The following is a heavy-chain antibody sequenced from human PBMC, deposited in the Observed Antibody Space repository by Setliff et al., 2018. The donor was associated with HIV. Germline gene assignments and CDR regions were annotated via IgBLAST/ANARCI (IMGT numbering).Heavy chain of an antibody. V-gene: IGHV4-30-4*08. CDR1: GASIGGGDYY. Sequence: SETLSLTCTVFGASIGGGDYYWSWIRQPPGKGLEWIGYIYYSGSTYYNLSLKSRVTIPIDTSNNQISLRLSSVTAADTAMYYCVRDDYGYNGKGFDYWGPGTLVTVSS. J-gene: IGHJ4*02. CDR2: IYYSGST. CDR3: VRDDYGYNGKGFDY. D-gene: IGHD4-17*01.